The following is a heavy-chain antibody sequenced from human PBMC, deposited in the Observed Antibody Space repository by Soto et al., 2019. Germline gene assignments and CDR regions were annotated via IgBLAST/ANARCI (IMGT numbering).Heavy chain of an antibody. CDR3: AKDYKWLSRVGDYGMDV. D-gene: IGHD5-12*01. Sequence: ASVKVSCKASGYTFTSYGISWVRQAPGQGLEWMGWISAYNGNTNYAQKLQGRVTISRDNSKNTLYLQMNSLRAEDTAVYYCAKDYKWLSRVGDYGMDVRGQGTTVTVSS. CDR1: GYTFTSYG. V-gene: IGHV1-18*01. CDR2: ISAYNGNT. J-gene: IGHJ6*02.